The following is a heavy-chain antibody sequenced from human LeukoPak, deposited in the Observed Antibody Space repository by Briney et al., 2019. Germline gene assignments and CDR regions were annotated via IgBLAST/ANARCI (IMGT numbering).Heavy chain of an antibody. CDR1: GFTFSSYW. Sequence: GGSLRLSCAASGFTFSSYWMHWVRQAPGKGLVWVSRINSDGSSTSYADSVKGRFTISRDNAKNTLYLQMNSLRAEDTAVYYCARDPRRYYYGSGTTSAWFDPWGQGTLVTVSS. V-gene: IGHV3-74*01. CDR2: INSDGSST. CDR3: ARDPRRYYYGSGTTSAWFDP. J-gene: IGHJ5*02. D-gene: IGHD3-10*01.